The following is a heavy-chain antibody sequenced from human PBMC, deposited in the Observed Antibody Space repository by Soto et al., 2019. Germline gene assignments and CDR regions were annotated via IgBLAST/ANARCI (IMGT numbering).Heavy chain of an antibody. Sequence: ASVKVSCKASGYTFNSYAMHWVRQAPGQRLEWMGWINAGNGNTKYSQKFQGRVTITRDTSASTAYMELSSLRSEDTAVYYCARDGVYCSGGSCYGAAFDYWGQGTLVTVSS. D-gene: IGHD2-15*01. CDR2: INAGNGNT. CDR1: GYTFNSYA. J-gene: IGHJ4*02. V-gene: IGHV1-3*01. CDR3: ARDGVYCSGGSCYGAAFDY.